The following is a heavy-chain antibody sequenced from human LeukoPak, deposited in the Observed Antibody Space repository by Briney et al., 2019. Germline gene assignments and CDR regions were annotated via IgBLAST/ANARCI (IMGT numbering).Heavy chain of an antibody. CDR2: ISAYNGNT. J-gene: IGHJ4*02. CDR3: ARLQELGHRDPDS. V-gene: IGHV1-18*01. CDR1: GYTFTSYG. Sequence: GASVKVSCKASGYTFTSYGISWVRQAPGQGLEWMGWISAYNGNTNYAQKLQGRVTMTADTSTSTAYMELRRLTPDDTAMYYCARLQELGHRDPDSWGQGTLVTVSS. D-gene: IGHD6-13*01.